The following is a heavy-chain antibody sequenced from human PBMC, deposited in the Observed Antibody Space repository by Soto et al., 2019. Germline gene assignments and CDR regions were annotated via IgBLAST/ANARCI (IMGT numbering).Heavy chain of an antibody. CDR2: ISGSGGST. Sequence: PGGSLRLSCAASGFTFSSYAMSWVRQAPGKGLEWVSAISGSGGSTYYADSVKGRFTISRDNSKNTLYLQMNSLRAGDTAVYYCAKGRGPIVGATNDAFDIWGQGTMVTVSS. CDR3: AKGRGPIVGATNDAFDI. V-gene: IGHV3-23*01. D-gene: IGHD1-26*01. J-gene: IGHJ3*02. CDR1: GFTFSSYA.